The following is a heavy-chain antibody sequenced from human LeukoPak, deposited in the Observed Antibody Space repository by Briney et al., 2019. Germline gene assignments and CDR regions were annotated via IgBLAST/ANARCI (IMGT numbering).Heavy chain of an antibody. D-gene: IGHD3-10*01. J-gene: IGHJ5*02. CDR2: IYYSEGT. V-gene: IGHV4-59*01. CDR3: ARGSGSYGVVDWFDP. CDR1: GGSISMYY. Sequence: SETLSLTCTVSGGSISMYYWSWIRQPPGKRLECIGYIYYSEGTNYNPSLKSRVTISVDTSKNQFSLKLSSVTAADTAVYYCARGSGSYGVVDWFDPWGQGTLVTVSS.